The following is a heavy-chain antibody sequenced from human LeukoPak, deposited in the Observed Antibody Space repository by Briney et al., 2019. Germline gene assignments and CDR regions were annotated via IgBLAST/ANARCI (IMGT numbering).Heavy chain of an antibody. V-gene: IGHV4-34*01. J-gene: IGHJ4*02. D-gene: IGHD2-2*01. Sequence: SETLSLTCAVYGFSFSGYYWSWIRQPPGKGLEWIVEINHSVSTNYNPSLKSRVTISVDTSKKQFSLKLSSVTDADTAVYYCARGPNCSSTSCYQAFDYWGQGTLVTVSS. CDR1: GFSFSGYY. CDR2: INHSVST. CDR3: ARGPNCSSTSCYQAFDY.